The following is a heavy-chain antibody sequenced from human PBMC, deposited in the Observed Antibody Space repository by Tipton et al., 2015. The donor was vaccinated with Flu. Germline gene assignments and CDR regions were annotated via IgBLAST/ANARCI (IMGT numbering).Heavy chain of an antibody. CDR2: VSRTGST. CDR1: GDSISSDFY. J-gene: IGHJ5*02. CDR3: ARRDYSNYVSDPKSWFDP. Sequence: TLSLTCAVSGDSISSDFYWAWIRQFPGKGLEWIGTVSRTGSTIYNPSLKSRVTISIDASKNQFSLNMRSVAAADMAVYYCARRDYSNYVSDPKSWFDPWGQGTLVSVPS. D-gene: IGHD4-11*01. V-gene: IGHV4-38-2*01.